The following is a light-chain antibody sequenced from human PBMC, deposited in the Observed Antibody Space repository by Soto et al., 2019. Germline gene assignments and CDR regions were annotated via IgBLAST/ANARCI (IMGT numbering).Light chain of an antibody. J-gene: IGKJ1*01. CDR2: EAS. V-gene: IGKV3-11*01. Sequence: EIVMTQSPATLSVSPGERSTVACMSSQSVSGNLAWYQQKPGQAPRLLIYEASNRATGIPARFSGSGSGTDFTLTISSLEPEDFAVYHCQQRSNWPSITFGQGTKVDIK. CDR3: QQRSNWPSIT. CDR1: QSVSGN.